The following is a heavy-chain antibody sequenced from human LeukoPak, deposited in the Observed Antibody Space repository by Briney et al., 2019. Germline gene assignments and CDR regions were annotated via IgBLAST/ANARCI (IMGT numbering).Heavy chain of an antibody. CDR3: ASYILGDDYYDSSGYNWFDP. CDR1: GGSISSSSYY. CDR2: IYYSGST. Sequence: SETLSLTCTVSGGSISSSSYYWGWIRQPPGKGLEWIGSIYYSGSTYYNPSLKSRVTISVDTSKNQFSLKLSSVTAADTAVYYCASYILGDDYYDSSGYNWFDPWGQGTLVTVFS. D-gene: IGHD3-22*01. J-gene: IGHJ5*02. V-gene: IGHV4-39*01.